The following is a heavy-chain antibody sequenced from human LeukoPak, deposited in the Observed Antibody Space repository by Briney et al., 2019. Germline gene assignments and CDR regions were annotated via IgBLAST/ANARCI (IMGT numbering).Heavy chain of an antibody. J-gene: IGHJ6*02. CDR3: ATHGMDTAMGALGYYYGMDV. CDR1: GYSFTSYW. D-gene: IGHD5-18*01. V-gene: IGHV5-51*01. Sequence: GESLKISCKGSGYSFTSYWIGWVRQMPGKGLEWMGIIYPGDSDTRYSPSFQGQVTISADKSISTAYLQWSSLKASDTAMYYCATHGMDTAMGALGYYYGMDVWGQGTTVTVSS. CDR2: IYPGDSDT.